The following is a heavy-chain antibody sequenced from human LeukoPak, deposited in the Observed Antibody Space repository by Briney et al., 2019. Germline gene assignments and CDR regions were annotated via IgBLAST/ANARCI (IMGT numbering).Heavy chain of an antibody. V-gene: IGHV4-4*07. CDR1: GDSMSDSY. Sequence: SETLSLTCTVSGDSMSDSYWSWIRQPAGKGLEWIGRIYASGSTNYNPSLKSRVILSVDTSSNQFSLTLSSVTAADTAVYHCAREIRSHDGPGGYYYYYMDAWGKGTTVTVSS. CDR3: AREIRSHDGPGGYYYYYMDA. D-gene: IGHD5-24*01. J-gene: IGHJ6*03. CDR2: IYASGST.